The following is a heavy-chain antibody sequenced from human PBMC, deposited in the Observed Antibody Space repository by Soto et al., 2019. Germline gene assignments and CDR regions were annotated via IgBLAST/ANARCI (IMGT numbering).Heavy chain of an antibody. Sequence: DVHLVESGGGLIQPGESLRLSCAAFGLTVSGKKYVAWVRQAPGKGLEWISALYDVDGTYYADSVKGRFTTSSDSSKTTVQHQMNGLRPDDTAVYYCASWHEREHAYDVWGRGTTVTVSS. CDR1: GLTVSGKKY. CDR3: ASWHEREHAYDV. J-gene: IGHJ3*01. V-gene: IGHV3-53*01. CDR2: LYDVDGT. D-gene: IGHD1-1*01.